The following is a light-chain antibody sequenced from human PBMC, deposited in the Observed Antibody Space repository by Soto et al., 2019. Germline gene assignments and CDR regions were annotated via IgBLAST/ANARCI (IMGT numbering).Light chain of an antibody. CDR3: HQYYDWPPWT. CDR2: ATS. J-gene: IGKJ1*01. Sequence: ETLLTQSPATLSMSPGKTATLSCRASQSVSNSLAWYRQRPGQPPSLLIYATSTRATGVPARFTGSGSGTEFTLTISSLQSEDFAVYYCHQYYDWPPWTFGQGTKVEI. V-gene: IGKV3-15*01. CDR1: QSVSNS.